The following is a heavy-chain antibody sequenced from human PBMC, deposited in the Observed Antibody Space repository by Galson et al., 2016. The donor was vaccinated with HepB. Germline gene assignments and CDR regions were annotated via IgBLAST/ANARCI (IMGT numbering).Heavy chain of an antibody. J-gene: IGHJ4*02. CDR2: IIGSGGRT. CDR1: GFTFSNYA. V-gene: IGHV3-23*01. D-gene: IGHD1-1*01. CDR3: ATGGPPTDDY. Sequence: SLRLSCAASGFTFSNYAMRWVRQAPGKGLEWVSTIIGSGGRTYYADSVKGRFIISRDNSKNTLYLQMNSLRAEETAVYYCATGGPPTDDYWGQGTLVTVSS.